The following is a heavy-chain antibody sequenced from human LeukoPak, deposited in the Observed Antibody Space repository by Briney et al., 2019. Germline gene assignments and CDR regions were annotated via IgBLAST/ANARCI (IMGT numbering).Heavy chain of an antibody. CDR3: ARHGSWYYFDY. CDR1: GGSINSGDYY. CDR2: IYYSGRT. D-gene: IGHD6-13*01. Sequence: SETLSLTCTVSGGSINSGDYYWGWIRQLPGKGLEWIGYIYYSGRTYYNPSLKSRLTISVDTSKNQFSLKLSSVTAAGTAVYYCARHGSWYYFDYWGQGTLVTVSS. V-gene: IGHV4-30-4*08. J-gene: IGHJ4*02.